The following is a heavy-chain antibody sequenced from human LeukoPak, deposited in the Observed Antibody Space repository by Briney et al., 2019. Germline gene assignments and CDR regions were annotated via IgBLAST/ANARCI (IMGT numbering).Heavy chain of an antibody. CDR1: GFTFSSYA. CDR3: AKSSLVWLLPYYFDY. Sequence: PGGSLRLSCAASGFTFSSYAMSWVRQAPGKGLEWVSAISGSGGSTYYADSVKGRFTISRDNSKNTLYLQMNSLRAEDTAVYYCAKSSLVWLLPYYFDYWGQGTLVTVSS. V-gene: IGHV3-23*01. D-gene: IGHD3-3*01. CDR2: ISGSGGST. J-gene: IGHJ4*02.